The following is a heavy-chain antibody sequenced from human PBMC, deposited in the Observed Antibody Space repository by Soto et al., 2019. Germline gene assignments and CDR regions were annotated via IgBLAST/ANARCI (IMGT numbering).Heavy chain of an antibody. D-gene: IGHD6-13*01. CDR3: ARLQAAAGDNDLTFDY. V-gene: IGHV5-10-1*01. CDR1: GYCITSYS. Sequence: GDSLKISCKRSGYCITSYSISWMRQMPRKGLEWMGRIDPSDSYTNYSPSFQGHVTISADKSISTAYLQWSSLKASDTAMYYCARLQAAAGDNDLTFDYWGQGTLVTVS. J-gene: IGHJ4*02. CDR2: IDPSDSYT.